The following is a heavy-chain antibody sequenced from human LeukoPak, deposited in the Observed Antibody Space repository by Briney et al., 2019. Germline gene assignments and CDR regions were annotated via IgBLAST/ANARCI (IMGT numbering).Heavy chain of an antibody. V-gene: IGHV1-2*02. CDR1: GYTFTGYY. J-gene: IGHJ3*02. D-gene: IGHD3-22*01. Sequence: GASVKVSCKASGYTFTGYYMHWVRQAPGQGLEWMGWINPNSGGTNYAQKFQGRVTITADKSTSTAYMELSSLRSEDTAVYYCAGNKPTNYYDSSGPAPSDAFDIWGQGTMVTVSS. CDR3: AGNKPTNYYDSSGPAPSDAFDI. CDR2: INPNSGGT.